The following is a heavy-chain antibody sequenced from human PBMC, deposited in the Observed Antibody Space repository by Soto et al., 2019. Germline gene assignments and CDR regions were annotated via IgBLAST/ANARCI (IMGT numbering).Heavy chain of an antibody. J-gene: IGHJ4*02. Sequence: QVQLQESGPGLVKPSETLSLTCTVSGGSMSGQHWSWIRQPPGKGLEWIGHHGDSTNYNPSLKSRVTISTDTSKNQFSLKLSSVTAADTAVYYCATYSVGEGGRGYWGQGTLVTVSS. D-gene: IGHD5-12*01. CDR2: HHGDST. V-gene: IGHV4-4*09. CDR3: ATYSVGEGGRGY. CDR1: GGSMSGQH.